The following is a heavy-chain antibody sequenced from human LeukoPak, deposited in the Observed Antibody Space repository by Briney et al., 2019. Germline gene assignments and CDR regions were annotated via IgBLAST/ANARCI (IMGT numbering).Heavy chain of an antibody. CDR2: IRYDGSNK. Sequence: GGSLRLSCAASGFTFSSYGMHWVRQAPGKGLEGVAFIRYDGSNKYYADSVKGRFTISRDNSKNTLYLQMNSLRAEDTAMYYCAKDPWGVGSYDSSGPDYWGQGTLVTVSS. J-gene: IGHJ4*02. V-gene: IGHV3-30*02. D-gene: IGHD3-22*01. CDR1: GFTFSSYG. CDR3: AKDPWGVGSYDSSGPDY.